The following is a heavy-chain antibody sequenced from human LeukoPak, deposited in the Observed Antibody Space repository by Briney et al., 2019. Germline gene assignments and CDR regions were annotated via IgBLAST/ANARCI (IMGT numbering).Heavy chain of an antibody. CDR1: GGSFSGYY. CDR2: INHSGST. D-gene: IGHD3/OR15-3a*01. J-gene: IGHJ4*02. CDR3: ARLILATEYFDY. Sequence: SETLSLTCAVYGGSFSGYYWSWIRQPPGKGLEWIGEINHSGSTNYNPSLKSRVTISVDTSKNQFSLKLSSVTAADTAVYYCARLILATEYFDYWGQGTLVTVSS. V-gene: IGHV4-34*01.